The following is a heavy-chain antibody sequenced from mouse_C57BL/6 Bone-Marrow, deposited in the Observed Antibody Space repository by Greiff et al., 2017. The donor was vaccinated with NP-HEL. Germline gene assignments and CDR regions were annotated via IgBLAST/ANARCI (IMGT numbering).Heavy chain of an antibody. CDR1: GFNIKDDY. J-gene: IGHJ1*03. CDR2: IDPENGDT. V-gene: IGHV14-4*01. CDR3: NIYYDYDDWYFDV. D-gene: IGHD2-4*01. Sequence: VQLQQSGAELVRPGASVKLSCTASGFNIKDDYMHWVKQRPEQGLEWIGWIDPENGDTEYGSKFQGKATITADTSSNTAYLQLSSLTSEDTAVYYCNIYYDYDDWYFDVWGTGTTVTVSS.